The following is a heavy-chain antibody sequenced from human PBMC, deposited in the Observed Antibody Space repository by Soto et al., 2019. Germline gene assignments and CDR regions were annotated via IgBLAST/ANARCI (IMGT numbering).Heavy chain of an antibody. CDR3: ARRYVWFDP. D-gene: IGHD5-12*01. V-gene: IGHV4-31*03. Sequence: PSETLSLTCTVSGGSITSVSYYWSWIRQHPGKGLEWIGYIHSSGSTYYNPSLKSRMTMSMDTSKNQFSLKLSSATAADTAVYYCARRYVWFDPWGQGTLVTVSS. CDR2: IHSSGST. J-gene: IGHJ5*02. CDR1: GGSITSVSYY.